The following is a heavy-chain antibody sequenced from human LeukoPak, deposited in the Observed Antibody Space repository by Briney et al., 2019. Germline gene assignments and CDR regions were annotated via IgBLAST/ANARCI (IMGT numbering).Heavy chain of an antibody. J-gene: IGHJ3*01. CDR2: INWNGGST. V-gene: IGHV3-20*01. D-gene: IGHD3-22*01. CDR1: GFTFDDYG. Sequence: GGSLRLSCAASGFTFDDYGMSWVRQAPGKGLEWVSGINWNGGSTGNADSVKGRFTISRDNAKNSLYLQMNSLRAEDTALYHCARGGGYDSSGYTNFWGQGTMVTVSS. CDR3: ARGGGYDSSGYTNF.